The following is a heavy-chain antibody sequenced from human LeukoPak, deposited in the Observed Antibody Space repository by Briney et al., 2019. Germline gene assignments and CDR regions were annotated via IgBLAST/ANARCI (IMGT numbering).Heavy chain of an antibody. D-gene: IGHD3-22*01. CDR1: GFTFSSYA. CDR3: AREGDSSGYYYPLDY. CDR2: INHSGST. J-gene: IGHJ4*02. V-gene: IGHV4-34*01. Sequence: PGGSLRLSCAASGFTFSSYAMSWIRQPPGKGLEWIGEINHSGSTNYNPSLKSRVTISVDTSKNQFSLKLSSVTAADTAVYYCAREGDSSGYYYPLDYWGQGTLVTVSS.